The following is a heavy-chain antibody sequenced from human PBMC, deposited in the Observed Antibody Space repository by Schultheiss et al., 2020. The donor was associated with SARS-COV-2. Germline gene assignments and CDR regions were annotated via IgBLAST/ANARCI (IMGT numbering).Heavy chain of an antibody. CDR3: ARDYCSGGSCYGRDYYGMDV. CDR1: GDSISNYY. V-gene: IGHV4-39*07. D-gene: IGHD2-15*01. J-gene: IGHJ6*02. Sequence: SQTLSLTCTVSGDSISNYYWSWIRQPPGKGLEWIGSIYYSVNTYYNPSLKSRVTISVDTSKNQFSLKLSSVTAADTAVYYCARDYCSGGSCYGRDYYGMDVWGQGTTVTVSS. CDR2: IYYSVNT.